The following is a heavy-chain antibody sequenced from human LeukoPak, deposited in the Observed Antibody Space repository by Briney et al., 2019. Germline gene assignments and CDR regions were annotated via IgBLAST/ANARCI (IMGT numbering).Heavy chain of an antibody. CDR3: ARDRAYYDFWSGYLDP. CDR2: IYYSWNT. Sequence: PSDTLSLTCTVSGGSISSHYWRWLRQPPGEGLEWLGYIYYSWNTNYNPSLKGRLTISVDTSKNQFSLKLSSVTAADTAVYYCARDRAYYDFWSGYLDPWGQGTLVTVSS. CDR1: GGSISSHY. D-gene: IGHD3-3*01. V-gene: IGHV4-59*11. J-gene: IGHJ5*02.